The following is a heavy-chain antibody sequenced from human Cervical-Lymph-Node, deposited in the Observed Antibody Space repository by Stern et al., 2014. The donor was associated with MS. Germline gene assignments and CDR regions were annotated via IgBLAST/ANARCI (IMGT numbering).Heavy chain of an antibody. CDR2: ISWNSGSM. CDR1: RFNFDDYD. D-gene: IGHD6-19*01. Sequence: VHLVESGGGLVQPGRSLRLSCAGSRFNFDDYDMHWVRQAPGRGLECVSVISWNSGSMEYADSVKGRFTISRDNAKNSLYLQMDSLRVEDTAIYYCAKDISSGRWEAQYYYGMDVWGQGTTVTVSS. J-gene: IGHJ6*02. CDR3: AKDISSGRWEAQYYYGMDV. V-gene: IGHV3-9*01.